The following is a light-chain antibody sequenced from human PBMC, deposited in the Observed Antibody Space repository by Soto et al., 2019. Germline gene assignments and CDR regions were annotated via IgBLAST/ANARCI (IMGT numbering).Light chain of an antibody. CDR2: EGS. J-gene: IGLJ3*02. CDR3: CSYAGSSTWV. V-gene: IGLV2-23*01. CDR1: SSDVGSYNL. Sequence: QSVLTQPASVSGSPGQSITISCTGTSSDVGSYNLVSWYQQHSGKAPKLMIYEGSERPSGVSNRFSGSKSGNTASLTISGLQAEDEADYYCCSYAGSSTWVFGGGTKVTVL.